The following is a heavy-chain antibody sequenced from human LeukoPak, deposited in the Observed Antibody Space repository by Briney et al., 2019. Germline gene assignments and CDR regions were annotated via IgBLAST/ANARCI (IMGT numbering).Heavy chain of an antibody. CDR3: AKCYYGSGSYYNPHYFDY. J-gene: IGHJ4*02. D-gene: IGHD3-10*01. CDR1: GGTFSSYA. V-gene: IGHV1-69*13. Sequence: ASVKVSCKASGGTFSSYAISWVRQAPGQGLEWMGGIIPIFGTANYAQKFQGRVTITADESTSTAYMELSSLRAEDTALYYCAKCYYGSGSYYNPHYFDYWGQGTLVTVSS. CDR2: IIPIFGTA.